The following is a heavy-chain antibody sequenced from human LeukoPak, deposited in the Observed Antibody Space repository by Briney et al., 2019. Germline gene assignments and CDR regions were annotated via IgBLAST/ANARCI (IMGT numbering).Heavy chain of an antibody. CDR1: GGTFSSYA. V-gene: IGHV1-69*06. Sequence: GASVKVSCKASGGTFSSYAISWVRQAPGQGLEWMGGIIPIFGTANYAQKFQGRVTITADKSTSTAYMELSSLRSEDTAVYYCAVEVQWLVRGVDYWGQGTLVTVSS. D-gene: IGHD6-19*01. CDR3: AVEVQWLVRGVDY. CDR2: IIPIFGTA. J-gene: IGHJ4*02.